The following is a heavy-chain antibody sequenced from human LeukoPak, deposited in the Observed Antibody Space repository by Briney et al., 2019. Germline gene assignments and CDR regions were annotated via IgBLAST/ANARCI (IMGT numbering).Heavy chain of an antibody. CDR3: ARGVGRYFDLDYYFDY. CDR1: GYTFTGYY. CDR2: INPNSGDT. Sequence: ASVKVSCKASGYTFTGYYMHWVRQAPGQGLEWMGWINPNSGDTNYAQKFQGRVTMTRDTSISTAYMELSRLRSDDTAVYYCARGVGRYFDLDYYFDYWGQGTLVTVSS. J-gene: IGHJ4*02. V-gene: IGHV1-2*02. D-gene: IGHD3-9*01.